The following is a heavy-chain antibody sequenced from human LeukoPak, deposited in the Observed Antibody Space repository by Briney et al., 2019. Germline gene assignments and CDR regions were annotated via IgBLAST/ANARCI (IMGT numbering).Heavy chain of an antibody. CDR1: GGSISSYY. CDR3: ARGGDIVVVPAAHPYFDY. Sequence: SETLSLTCTVSGGSISSYYWSWIRQPAGKGLEWIGRIYTSGSTNYNPSLKSRVTISVDTSKNQFSLKLSSVTAADTAVYYCARGGDIVVVPAAHPYFDYWGQGTLVTVSS. J-gene: IGHJ4*02. CDR2: IYTSGST. D-gene: IGHD2-2*01. V-gene: IGHV4-4*07.